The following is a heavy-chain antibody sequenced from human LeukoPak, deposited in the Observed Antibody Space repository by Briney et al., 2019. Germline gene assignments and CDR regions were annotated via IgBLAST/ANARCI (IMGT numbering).Heavy chain of an antibody. CDR3: ARDSSGSYLFDY. CDR1: GFTFSSYA. D-gene: IGHD1-26*01. J-gene: IGHJ4*02. Sequence: GGSLRLSCAASGFTFSSYAMHWVRQAPCKGLEWVAVISYDGSNKYYADSVKGRFTISRDNSKNTLYLQMNSLRAEDTAVYYCARDSSGSYLFDYWGQGTLVTVSS. CDR2: ISYDGSNK. V-gene: IGHV3-30-3*01.